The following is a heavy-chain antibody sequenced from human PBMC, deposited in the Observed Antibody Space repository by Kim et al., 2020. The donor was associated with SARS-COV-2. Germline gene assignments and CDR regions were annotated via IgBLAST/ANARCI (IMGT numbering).Heavy chain of an antibody. CDR1: GVAFSNYA. V-gene: IGHV3-23*01. CDR3: ALKGSFGSGY. J-gene: IGHJ4*02. D-gene: IGHD3-3*01. CDR2: VSGSGDKT. Sequence: GGSLRLSCAASGVAFSNYAMSWVRQAPGKGLEWVSAVSGSGDKTYYADSVKGRFSISRDNSKSTLYLHMNSLRAAEPAIYYCALKGSFGSGYGGQGTLVTVS.